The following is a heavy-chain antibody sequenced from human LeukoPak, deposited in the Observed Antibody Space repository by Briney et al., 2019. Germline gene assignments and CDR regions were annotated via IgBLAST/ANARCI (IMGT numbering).Heavy chain of an antibody. Sequence: GGSLRLSCAASGFTFSSYAMSWVRQAPGKGLEWVSGISSSGGSTYYADSVKGRFTISRDNSKNTLYLQMNSLRAEDTAVYYCARDREDTWSGHYYFDYWGQGTLVTVSS. J-gene: IGHJ4*02. CDR1: GFTFSSYA. CDR2: ISSSGGST. D-gene: IGHD3-3*01. V-gene: IGHV3-23*01. CDR3: ARDREDTWSGHYYFDY.